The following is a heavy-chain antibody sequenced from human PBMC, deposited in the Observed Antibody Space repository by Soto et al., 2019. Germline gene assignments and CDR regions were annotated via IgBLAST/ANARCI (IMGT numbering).Heavy chain of an antibody. J-gene: IGHJ4*02. CDR3: TTGPLRITIVRGVIDDY. D-gene: IGHD3-10*01. V-gene: IGHV3-15*01. Sequence: EVQLVESGGGLVKPGGSLRLSCAASGFTFSNAWMSWVRQAPGKGLEWVGRIKSKTDGGTTDYAAPVKGRFTISRDDSKHTLYLQMNSLKTEDTAVYYCTTGPLRITIVRGVIDDYCGQGTLVTFSS. CDR1: GFTFSNAW. CDR2: IKSKTDGGTT.